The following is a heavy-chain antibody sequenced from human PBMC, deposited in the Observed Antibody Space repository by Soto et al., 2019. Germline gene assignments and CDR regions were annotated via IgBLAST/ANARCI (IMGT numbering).Heavy chain of an antibody. CDR1: GGSISSGGYS. D-gene: IGHD5-12*01. Sequence: TLSLTCAVSGGSISSGGYSWSWIRQPPGKGLEWLGYIYHSGGTYYNPSLKSRVSISVDRSKNQFSLKLSSVTAAKTAAYYCPSLSGYSGYDYGAPFDYYGQATLVTVSS. J-gene: IGHJ4*02. CDR2: IYHSGGT. CDR3: PSLSGYSGYDYGAPFDY. V-gene: IGHV4-30-2*01.